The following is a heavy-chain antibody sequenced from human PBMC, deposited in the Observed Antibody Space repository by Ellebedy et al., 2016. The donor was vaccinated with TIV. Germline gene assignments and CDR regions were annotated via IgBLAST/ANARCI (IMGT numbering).Heavy chain of an antibody. Sequence: ASVKVSCKASGYTFTSYGIRWVRQAPAQGLEWMGLISAYNGNTHYAQKLPGRVTMTTDTSTSTAYMALRSLRSDDTAVYYCAKYCNSTTCSNWFDPWGQGTLVTVSS. CDR2: ISAYNGNT. CDR1: GYTFTSYG. J-gene: IGHJ5*02. V-gene: IGHV1-18*04. CDR3: AKYCNSTTCSNWFDP. D-gene: IGHD2-2*01.